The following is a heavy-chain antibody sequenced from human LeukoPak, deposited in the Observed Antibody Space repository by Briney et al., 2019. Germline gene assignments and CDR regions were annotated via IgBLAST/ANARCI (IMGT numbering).Heavy chain of an antibody. CDR3: ARVTGVGRLV. V-gene: IGHV3-30*04. Sequence: SQTLSCAPSVLTFSIYSAQWARHAPGRGREWVAVISNDGSNKKHTDSVKDRLTISRNKPKNTVYLQMSSLRAGDMAVYSCARVTGVGRLVWGPGTVVTVSS. CDR1: VLTFSIYS. D-gene: IGHD1-14*01. J-gene: IGHJ4*02. CDR2: ISNDGSNK.